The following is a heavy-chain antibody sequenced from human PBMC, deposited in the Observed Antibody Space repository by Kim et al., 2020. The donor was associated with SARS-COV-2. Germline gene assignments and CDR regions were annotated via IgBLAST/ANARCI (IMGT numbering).Heavy chain of an antibody. CDR2: ISWNSGSI. V-gene: IGHV3-9*01. CDR3: AKVMSPSQLLWFGELFAFDI. Sequence: GGSLRLSCAASGFTFDDYAMHWDRQAPGKGLEWVSGISWNSGSIGYADSVKGRFTISRDNAKNSLYLQMNSLRAEDTALYYCAKVMSPSQLLWFGELFAFDIWGQGTMVTVSS. D-gene: IGHD3-10*01. J-gene: IGHJ3*02. CDR1: GFTFDDYA.